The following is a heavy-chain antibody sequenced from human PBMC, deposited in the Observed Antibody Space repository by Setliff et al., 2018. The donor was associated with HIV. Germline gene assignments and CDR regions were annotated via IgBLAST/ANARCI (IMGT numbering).Heavy chain of an antibody. CDR3: TRVLGWTDH. V-gene: IGHV1-2*02. Sequence: ASVKVSCKSSGYTFTAYYIHWVRQARGQGLEWMGWINPDSGATKYAEKFEGRVSLTRDTSINTVYMELSSLRSDDTAVYFCTRVLGWTDHWGQGTQVTSPQ. CDR2: INPDSGAT. D-gene: IGHD6-19*01. CDR1: GYTFTAYY. J-gene: IGHJ1*01.